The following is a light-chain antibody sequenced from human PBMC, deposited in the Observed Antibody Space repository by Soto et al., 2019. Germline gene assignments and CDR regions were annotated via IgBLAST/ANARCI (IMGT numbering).Light chain of an antibody. CDR1: QSISSY. Sequence: DIQMTQSPSSLSASVGDRVTIICRASQSISSYLNWYQQKPGKAPKLLIYAASSLQSGVPSRFSGSGSGTDFTLTISSLQPEDFATYYCQQSYSFGQGTRLEIK. V-gene: IGKV1-39*01. J-gene: IGKJ5*01. CDR3: QQSYS. CDR2: AAS.